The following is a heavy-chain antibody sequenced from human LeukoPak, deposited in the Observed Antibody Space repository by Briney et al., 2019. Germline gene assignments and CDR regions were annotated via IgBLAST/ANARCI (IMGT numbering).Heavy chain of an antibody. Sequence: PGGSLRLSCAASGFTFSSYSMNWVRQAPRKGLEWVSYIGSSSSTIYYADSVKGRFTISRDNAKNTLYLQMNSLRAEDTAVYYCAKASWIQLWPTQGGWFDPWGQGTLVTVSS. CDR2: IGSSSSTI. V-gene: IGHV3-48*04. D-gene: IGHD5-18*01. CDR1: GFTFSSYS. CDR3: AKASWIQLWPTQGGWFDP. J-gene: IGHJ5*02.